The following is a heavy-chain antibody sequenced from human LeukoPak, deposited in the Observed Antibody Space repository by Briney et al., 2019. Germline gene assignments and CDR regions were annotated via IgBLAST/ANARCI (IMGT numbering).Heavy chain of an antibody. CDR3: AKDNCSGGSCYRRPAAFDI. V-gene: IGHV3-23*01. CDR1: GFTFSSYV. D-gene: IGHD2-15*01. Sequence: PGGSLRLSCAASGFTFSSYVMSWVRQAPGKGLEWVSAISGSGGSTYYADSVKGRFTISRDNSKNTLYLQMNSLRAEDTAVYYCAKDNCSGGSCYRRPAAFDIWGQGTMVTVSS. J-gene: IGHJ3*02. CDR2: ISGSGGST.